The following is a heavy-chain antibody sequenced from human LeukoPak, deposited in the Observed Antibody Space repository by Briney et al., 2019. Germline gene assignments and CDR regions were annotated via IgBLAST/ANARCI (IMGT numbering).Heavy chain of an antibody. D-gene: IGHD6-13*01. J-gene: IGHJ5*02. CDR3: ARHSGIAAAGTPFWFDP. CDR2: IYYSGST. V-gene: IGHV4-39*01. Sequence: EASETLSLTCTVSGGSISSSSYYWGWTRQPPGKGLEWIGTIYYSGSTYYNPSLKSRVTISVDTSKNQFSLRLNSVTAADTAVYYCARHSGIAAAGTPFWFDPWGQGTLVTVSS. CDR1: GGSISSSSYY.